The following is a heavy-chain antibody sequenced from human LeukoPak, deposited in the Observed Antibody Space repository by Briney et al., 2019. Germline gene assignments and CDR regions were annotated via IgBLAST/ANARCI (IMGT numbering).Heavy chain of an antibody. V-gene: IGHV1-2*02. CDR1: GYTFTGYY. J-gene: IGHJ4*02. Sequence: ASVKVSCKASGYTFTGYYMHWVGQAAGQGVEWMGWINPNSGGTNYAQKFQGRVTMTRDTSISTAYMELSRLRSDDTAVYYCAAARSGSYGYWGQGTLVTVSS. CDR2: INPNSGGT. D-gene: IGHD1-26*01. CDR3: AAARSGSYGY.